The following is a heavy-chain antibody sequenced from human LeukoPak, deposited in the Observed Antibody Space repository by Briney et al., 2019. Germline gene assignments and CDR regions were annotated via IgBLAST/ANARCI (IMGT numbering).Heavy chain of an antibody. Sequence: TGGSLRLSCEGSAFIFSGHWMNWVRQAPGKGLEWVSAISGSGGSTYYADSVQGRFTISRDNSKSTLCLQMNSLRAEDTAVYYCAKQLGYCSDGSCYFPYWGQGTLVTVSS. J-gene: IGHJ4*02. V-gene: IGHV3-23*01. CDR3: AKQLGYCSDGSCYFPY. CDR2: ISGSGGST. D-gene: IGHD2-15*01. CDR1: AFIFSGHW.